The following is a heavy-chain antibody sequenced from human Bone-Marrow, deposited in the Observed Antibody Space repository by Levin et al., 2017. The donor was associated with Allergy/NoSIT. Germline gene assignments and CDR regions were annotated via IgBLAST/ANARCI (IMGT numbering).Heavy chain of an antibody. D-gene: IGHD3-22*01. CDR3: ARIYDSSGYYSGVGAFDI. J-gene: IGHJ3*02. V-gene: IGHV3-7*01. Sequence: GGSLRLSCAASVFTFDAYWMTWVRQAPGKGLEWVAKIKYDGSEKKYVDSVKGRFTIARDNAKNFLFLQMESLRAEDTAVYYCARIYDSSGYYSGVGAFDIWGQGTTVTVSS. CDR2: IKYDGSEK. CDR1: VFTFDAYW.